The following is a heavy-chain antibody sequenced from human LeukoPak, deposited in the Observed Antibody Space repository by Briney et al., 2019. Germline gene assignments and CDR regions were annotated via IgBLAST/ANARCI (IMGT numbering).Heavy chain of an antibody. CDR1: GYTFTSYG. CDR3: ARERVYCSGGSCYSEWFDS. V-gene: IGHV1-18*01. D-gene: IGHD2-15*01. Sequence: ASVKVSCKASGYTFTSYGISWVRQAPGQGLEWMGWISAYNGNTNYAQKLQGRVTMTTDTSTSTAYMELRSLRSDDTAVYYCARERVYCSGGSCYSEWFDSWGQGTLVTVSS. J-gene: IGHJ5*01. CDR2: ISAYNGNT.